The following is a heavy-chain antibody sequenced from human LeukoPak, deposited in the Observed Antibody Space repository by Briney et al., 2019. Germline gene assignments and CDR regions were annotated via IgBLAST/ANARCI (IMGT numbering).Heavy chain of an antibody. CDR2: INPDSGGT. Sequence: ASVKASCKASGYTFTGYYMHWVRQAPGQGLEWMGRINPDSGGTNYAQKFQGRVTMTRDTSISTAYMELSRLRSDDTAVYYCARDSVYCSGGSCYGMDVWGQGTTVTVSS. J-gene: IGHJ6*02. D-gene: IGHD2-15*01. V-gene: IGHV1-2*06. CDR1: GYTFTGYY. CDR3: ARDSVYCSGGSCYGMDV.